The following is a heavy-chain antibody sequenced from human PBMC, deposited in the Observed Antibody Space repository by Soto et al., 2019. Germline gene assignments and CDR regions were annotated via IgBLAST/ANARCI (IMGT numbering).Heavy chain of an antibody. Sequence: PGGSLRLSCAASGFPFSSYAMSWVRQAPGKGLEWVSAISGSGGSTYYADSVKGRFTISRDNSKNTLYLQMNSLRAEDTAVYYCAKEVVSSIGEEYFQHWGQGTLVTVSS. V-gene: IGHV3-23*01. D-gene: IGHD2-15*01. J-gene: IGHJ1*01. CDR1: GFPFSSYA. CDR2: ISGSGGST. CDR3: AKEVVSSIGEEYFQH.